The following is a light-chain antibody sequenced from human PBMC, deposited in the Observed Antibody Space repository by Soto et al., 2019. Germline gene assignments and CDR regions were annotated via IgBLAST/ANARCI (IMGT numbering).Light chain of an antibody. CDR1: SSDVGSYNL. J-gene: IGLJ1*01. Sequence: QSALTQPASVSGSPGQSITISCTGTSSDVGSYNLVSWYQQHPGKAPKLMIYEGSKRLSGVSNRFSGSKSGNTASLTISGLQAEDEADYYCCSYAGSSTYVSGTGTKVTAL. V-gene: IGLV2-23*01. CDR2: EGS. CDR3: CSYAGSSTYV.